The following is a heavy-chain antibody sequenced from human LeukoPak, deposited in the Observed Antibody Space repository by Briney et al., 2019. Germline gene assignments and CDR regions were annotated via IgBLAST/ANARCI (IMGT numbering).Heavy chain of an antibody. CDR2: INTNTGNP. D-gene: IGHD2-15*01. CDR3: AIFHRGYCSGGSCYSVYKWLAEADY. Sequence: GASVKVSCKASGYTFTSYAMNWVRQAPGQGLEWMGWINTNTGNPTYAQGFTGRFVFSLDTSVSTAYLQISSLKAEDTAVYYCAIFHRGYCSGGSCYSVYKWLAEADYRGQGTLVTVSS. CDR1: GYTFTSYA. V-gene: IGHV7-4-1*02. J-gene: IGHJ4*02.